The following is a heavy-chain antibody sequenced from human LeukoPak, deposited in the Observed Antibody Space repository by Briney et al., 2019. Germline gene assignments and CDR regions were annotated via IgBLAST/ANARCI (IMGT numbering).Heavy chain of an antibody. D-gene: IGHD2-15*01. V-gene: IGHV3-23*01. Sequence: DPGGSLRLSCAASGFTFSSYALSWGRQPPGEGLEWVSTISAPGGNTYYADSVTGRFTISRDSSKTTLYLQMNSLRAEDTAVYYCAKGGGYSRNAFDIWGQGTMVTVSS. CDR3: AKGGGYSRNAFDI. CDR2: ISAPGGNT. CDR1: GFTFSSYA. J-gene: IGHJ3*02.